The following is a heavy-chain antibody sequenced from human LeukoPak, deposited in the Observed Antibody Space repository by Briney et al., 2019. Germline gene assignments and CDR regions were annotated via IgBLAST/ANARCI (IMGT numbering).Heavy chain of an antibody. D-gene: IGHD1-14*01. CDR1: GGSFSGYY. CDR2: INHSGST. V-gene: IGHV4-34*01. Sequence: SETLSLTCAVYGGSFSGYYWSWIRQPPGKGLEWIGEINHSGSTNYNPSLKSRVTISVDTSKNQFSLKLSSVTAADTAVYYCASRRMAAPAPRDPGREEPLDTVSS. J-gene: IGHJ5*02. CDR3: ASRRMAAPAPRDP.